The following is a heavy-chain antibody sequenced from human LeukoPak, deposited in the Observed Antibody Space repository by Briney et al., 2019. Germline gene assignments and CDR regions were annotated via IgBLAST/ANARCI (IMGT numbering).Heavy chain of an antibody. Sequence: PGGSLRLSCSASGFTFNSFAIHWVRQAPGKGLEYVSVISGNGGSTYYADSVKGRFTISRDNSKNTLYLQMNSLRAEDTAVYYCAKGAYTAMVVVPSDYWGQGTLVTVSS. V-gene: IGHV3-64*04. CDR1: GFTFNSFA. CDR2: ISGNGGST. D-gene: IGHD5-18*01. CDR3: AKGAYTAMVVVPSDY. J-gene: IGHJ4*02.